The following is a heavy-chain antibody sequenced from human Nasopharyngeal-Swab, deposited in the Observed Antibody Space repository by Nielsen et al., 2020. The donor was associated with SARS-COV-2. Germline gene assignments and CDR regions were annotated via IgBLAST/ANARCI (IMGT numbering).Heavy chain of an antibody. CDR1: GGSISSGSYY. J-gene: IGHJ5*02. CDR3: ARLYISPRRFEP. Sequence: SETLSLTSTVSGGSISSGSYYWSWILQPAGKGLEWIGRIYTSGSTNYNPSLKSRVTISVDTSKNQFSLKLSSVTAADTAVYYCARLYISPRRFEPWGQGTLVTVSS. V-gene: IGHV4-61*02. CDR2: IYTSGST. D-gene: IGHD2-2*02.